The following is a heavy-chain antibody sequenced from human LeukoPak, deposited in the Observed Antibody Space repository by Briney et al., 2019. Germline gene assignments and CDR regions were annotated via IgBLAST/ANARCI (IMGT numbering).Heavy chain of an antibody. CDR1: GFSFTNVW. V-gene: IGHV3-15*07. D-gene: IGHD3-16*01. CDR3: TTGIDYGGGY. J-gene: IGHJ4*02. Sequence: GGSLRLSCAVSGFSFTNVWMNWVRQAPGKGLEWVGRIKNKEEGEKTDYAAPVKGRFTISRDDSKATLVLQMNSLKMEDTAIYYCTTGIDYGGGYWGQGTLVSVSS. CDR2: IKNKEEGEKT.